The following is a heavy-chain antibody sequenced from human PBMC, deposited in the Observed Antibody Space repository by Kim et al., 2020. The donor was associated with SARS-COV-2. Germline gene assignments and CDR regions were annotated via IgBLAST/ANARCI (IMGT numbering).Heavy chain of an antibody. CDR3: TTAVYDRDGFDI. J-gene: IGHJ3*02. CDR2: IKSKSDYETA. Sequence: GGSLRLSCEVSGLTFTYAWMSWVRQTPGNGLEWVGRIKSKSDYETADYAAPVKGRFTVSRDDSRNMVFLEMRGLRTEDTAVYYCTTAVYDRDGFDIWGRGTQVTVSS. CDR1: GLTFTYAW. D-gene: IGHD3-22*01. V-gene: IGHV3-15*01.